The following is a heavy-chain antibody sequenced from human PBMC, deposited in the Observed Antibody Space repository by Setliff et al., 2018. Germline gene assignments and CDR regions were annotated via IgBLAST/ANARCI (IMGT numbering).Heavy chain of an antibody. CDR2: IYTSWST. J-gene: IGHJ6*03. D-gene: IGHD3-3*01. V-gene: IGHV4-61*09. CDR3: ARMSGFQYIDV. CDR1: GGSISSASYY. Sequence: SETLSLTCTVSGGSISSASYYWSWIRQPAGKGLEWIGHIYTSWSTNYNPSLKSRVTISLDTSKNQFSLSLTSVTAEDTAVYYCARMSGFQYIDVWDKGTTVTVSS.